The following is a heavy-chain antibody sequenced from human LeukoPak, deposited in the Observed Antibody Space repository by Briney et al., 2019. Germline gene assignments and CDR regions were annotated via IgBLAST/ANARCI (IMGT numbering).Heavy chain of an antibody. J-gene: IGHJ4*02. CDR1: GFTFSNYA. Sequence: GGSLRLSCAASGFTFSNYAMSWVRQAPGKGLEWVANIKQDGSEKYYVDSVKGRFTISRDNAKNSMYLQMNSLRAEDTAVYYCARAMDYWGQGTLVTVSS. CDR3: ARAMDY. V-gene: IGHV3-7*03. CDR2: IKQDGSEK.